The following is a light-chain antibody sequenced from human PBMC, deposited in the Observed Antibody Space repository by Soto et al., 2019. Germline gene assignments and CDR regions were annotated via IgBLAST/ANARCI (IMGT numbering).Light chain of an antibody. CDR3: QQYYSTPHT. V-gene: IGKV4-1*01. CDR1: QSVSHSSSNKNY. Sequence: DIVMTQSPDSLAVSLGERATINCKSSQSVSHSSSNKNYLAWYQQKPGQPPKLLIYWASTRESGVPDRFSGSGSGTDFTLSISSLQAEDVAVYYCQQYYSTPHTFGGGTKVEIK. J-gene: IGKJ4*01. CDR2: WAS.